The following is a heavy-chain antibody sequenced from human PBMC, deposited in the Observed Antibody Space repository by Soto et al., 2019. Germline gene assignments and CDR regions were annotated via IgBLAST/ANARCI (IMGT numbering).Heavy chain of an antibody. D-gene: IGHD3-10*01. Sequence: ASVKVSCKASGYTFSSNYMHWVRQAPGQGLEWMGVINPSGGSTTYAQKFQGRVTMTRDTSTSTVYMELSSLRSEDTEVYYCARVPMVRRIYFDYWGQGTLVTVS. CDR3: ARVPMVRRIYFDY. CDR2: INPSGGST. V-gene: IGHV1-46*01. CDR1: GYTFSSNY. J-gene: IGHJ4*02.